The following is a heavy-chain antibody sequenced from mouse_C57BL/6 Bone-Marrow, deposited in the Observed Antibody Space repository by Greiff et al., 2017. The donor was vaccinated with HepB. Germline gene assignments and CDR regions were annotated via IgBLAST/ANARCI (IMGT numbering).Heavy chain of an antibody. CDR3: AIKGHDYAMDY. J-gene: IGHJ4*01. V-gene: IGHV1-74*01. Sequence: QVQLKQPGAELVKPGASVKVSCKASGYTFTSYWMHWVKQRPGQGLEWIGRIHPSASDTNYNQKFKGKATLTVDKSSSTAYMQLSSLTSEDSAVYYCAIKGHDYAMDYWGQGTSVTVSS. CDR2: IHPSASDT. D-gene: IGHD3-3*01. CDR1: GYTFTSYW.